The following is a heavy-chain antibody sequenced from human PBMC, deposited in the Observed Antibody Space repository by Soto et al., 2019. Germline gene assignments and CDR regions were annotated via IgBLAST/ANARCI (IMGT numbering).Heavy chain of an antibody. Sequence: LSLTCTVSGGSVSSGSYYWNWVRQPPGKGLQWIGYTHHSGSTNYNPSLQSRVTISVDTSKNQFSLRLSYVTAADTAVYYCARETITVAPRSYFDYWGQGNMVTVSS. CDR3: ARETITVAPRSYFDY. J-gene: IGHJ4*02. V-gene: IGHV4-61*01. CDR2: THHSGST. D-gene: IGHD6-19*01. CDR1: GGSVSSGSYY.